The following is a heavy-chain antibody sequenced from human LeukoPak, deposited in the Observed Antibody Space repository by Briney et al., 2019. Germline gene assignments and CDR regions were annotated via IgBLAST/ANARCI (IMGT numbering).Heavy chain of an antibody. D-gene: IGHD3-3*02. Sequence: TSETLSLTCTVSGGSISSYYWSWIRQPPGKGLEWIGYIYYSGSTHYNPSLKSRVTISVDTSKNQFSLKLSSVTAADTAVYYCARDQDIRGFDYWGQGALVTVSS. V-gene: IGHV4-59*01. J-gene: IGHJ4*02. CDR1: GGSISSYY. CDR3: ARDQDIRGFDY. CDR2: IYYSGST.